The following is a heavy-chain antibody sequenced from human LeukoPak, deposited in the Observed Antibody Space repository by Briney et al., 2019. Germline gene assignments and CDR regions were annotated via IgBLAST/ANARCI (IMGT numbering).Heavy chain of an antibody. D-gene: IGHD2-15*01. J-gene: IGHJ4*02. CDR2: ISGSGGST. CDR1: GFTFSSYA. CDR3: AKGSGPLQYYFDY. V-gene: IGHV3-23*01. Sequence: GGSLRLSCAASGFTFSSYAMSWVRQAPGEGLEWVSAISGSGGSTYYADSVKGRFTISRDNSKNTLYLQMNSLRAEDTAVYYCAKGSGPLQYYFDYWGQGTLVTVSS.